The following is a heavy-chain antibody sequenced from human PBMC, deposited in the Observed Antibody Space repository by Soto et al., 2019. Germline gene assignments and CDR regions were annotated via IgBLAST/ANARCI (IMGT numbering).Heavy chain of an antibody. CDR3: ARAVAVPADFDY. V-gene: IGHV1-3*01. J-gene: IGHJ4*02. D-gene: IGHD6-19*01. Sequence: ASVKVSCKASGYTFTGYYMHWVRQAPGQGLEWMGWINAGNGNTKYSQKFQGRVTMTRDTSASTAYMELSSLRSEDTAVYYCARAVAVPADFDYWGQGTLVTVSS. CDR2: INAGNGNT. CDR1: GYTFTGYY.